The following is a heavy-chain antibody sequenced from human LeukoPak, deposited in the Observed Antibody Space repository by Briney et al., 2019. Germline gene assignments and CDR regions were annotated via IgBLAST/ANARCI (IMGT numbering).Heavy chain of an antibody. CDR1: GYSFTSYW. J-gene: IGHJ2*01. V-gene: IGHV5-51*01. CDR3: ARPGLPAASRSYWYFDL. D-gene: IGHD2-2*01. Sequence: GESLEISCKGSGYSFTSYWIGWVRQMPGKGLEWMGIIYPGDSDTRYSPSFQGQVTISADKSISTAYLQWSSLKASDTAMYYCARPGLPAASRSYWYFDLWGRGTLVTVSS. CDR2: IYPGDSDT.